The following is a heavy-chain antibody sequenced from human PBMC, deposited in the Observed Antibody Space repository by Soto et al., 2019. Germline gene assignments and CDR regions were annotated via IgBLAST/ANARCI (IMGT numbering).Heavy chain of an antibody. CDR1: GFTFSSYW. Sequence: PGGSLRLSCAASGFTFSSYWMHWVRQAPGKGLVWVSRINSDGSSTSYADSVKGRFTISRDNAKNTLYLQMNSLRAEDTAVYYCARVSNTDYYGSGSYYNVAYWGQGTLVTVSS. D-gene: IGHD3-10*01. J-gene: IGHJ4*02. V-gene: IGHV3-74*01. CDR3: ARVSNTDYYGSGSYYNVAY. CDR2: INSDGSST.